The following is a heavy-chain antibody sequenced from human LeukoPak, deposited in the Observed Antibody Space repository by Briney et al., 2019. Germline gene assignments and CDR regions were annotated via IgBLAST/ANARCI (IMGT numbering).Heavy chain of an antibody. D-gene: IGHD6-13*01. Sequence: PGGSLRLSCAASGFTFSSYSMNWVRQAPGKGLEWVSYISSSSSTIYYADSVEGRFTISRDNSKNTLYLQMNSLRAEDTAVYYCAKTDGWYSSSWYGIDYWGQGTLVTVSS. J-gene: IGHJ4*02. V-gene: IGHV3-48*01. CDR2: ISSSSSTI. CDR3: AKTDGWYSSSWYGIDY. CDR1: GFTFSSYS.